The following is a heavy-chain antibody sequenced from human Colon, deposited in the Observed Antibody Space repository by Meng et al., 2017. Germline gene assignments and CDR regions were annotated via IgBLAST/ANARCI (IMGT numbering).Heavy chain of an antibody. CDR1: GGYFSGYS. Sequence: QVAAQQWGAGRLKPSETLSLTCAVYGGYFSGYSWRWIRQPPGKGLEWIGEINHTGNTSYNPSLKSRLTISVDTSKNQFSLNLSSVTAADTALYYCARSFRLGVAGKSGAYWGQGTLVTVSS. CDR2: INHTGNT. D-gene: IGHD6-19*01. V-gene: IGHV4-34*01. CDR3: ARSFRLGVAGKSGAY. J-gene: IGHJ4*02.